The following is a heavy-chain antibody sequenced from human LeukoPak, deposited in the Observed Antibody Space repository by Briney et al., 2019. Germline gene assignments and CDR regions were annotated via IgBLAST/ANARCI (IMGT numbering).Heavy chain of an antibody. V-gene: IGHV4-61*02. CDR1: GGSISSGSYY. CDR3: ARAGRYSSSWIFFDY. D-gene: IGHD6-13*01. CDR2: IYTSGST. Sequence: SQTLSLTCTVSGGSISSGSYYWSWIRQPAGKGLEWIGRIYTSGSTNYNPSLKSRVTISVDTSKNQFSLKLSSVTAADTAVYYCARAGRYSSSWIFFDYWGQGTLVTVSS. J-gene: IGHJ4*02.